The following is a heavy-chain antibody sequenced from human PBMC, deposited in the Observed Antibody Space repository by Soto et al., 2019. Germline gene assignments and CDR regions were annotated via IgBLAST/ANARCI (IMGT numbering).Heavy chain of an antibody. CDR1: GYTFTTYA. J-gene: IGHJ5*02. Sequence: GASVKVSCKASGYTFTTYAMHWVRQAPGQRLEWMGWINAGKGNTKYSQRFEDRVTITRDTSASTAYMELSSLTSEDTAVYYCARDGYSYGHGGVYNWFDPWGQGTLVTVSS. CDR2: INAGKGNT. D-gene: IGHD5-18*01. V-gene: IGHV1-3*01. CDR3: ARDGYSYGHGGVYNWFDP.